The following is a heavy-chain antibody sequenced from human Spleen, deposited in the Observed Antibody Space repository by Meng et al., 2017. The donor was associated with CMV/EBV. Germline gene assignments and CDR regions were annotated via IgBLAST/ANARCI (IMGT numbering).Heavy chain of an antibody. V-gene: IGHV3-21*04. CDR1: GFTFSNYS. J-gene: IGHJ4*02. CDR2: ISSSSSYI. D-gene: IGHD3-3*01. CDR3: ATAARFGFWSGYLDY. Sequence: GESLKISCAASGFTFSNYSMNWVRQAPGKGLEWVSFISSSSSYIYYADSVKGRFTISRDNAKNSLYLQMNGLRAEDTAVYYCATAARFGFWSGYLDYWGQGTLVTVSS.